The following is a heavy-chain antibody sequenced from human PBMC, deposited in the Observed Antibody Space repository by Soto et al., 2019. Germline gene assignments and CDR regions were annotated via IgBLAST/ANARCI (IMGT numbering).Heavy chain of an antibody. CDR3: ENGGTVTTYFYY. V-gene: IGHV3-30*18. J-gene: IGHJ4*02. CDR2: VSYDGSNK. Sequence: QVPLVESGGGVVQPGSSLRLSCAGSGFTFSSYGMHWVRQAPGKGLEWVAIVSYDGSNKYYADSVKGRITISRDNSKNTLFMQMNSLRSGDTALYYCENGGTVTTYFYYWGQGTLVTVSS. CDR1: GFTFSSYG. D-gene: IGHD4-4*01.